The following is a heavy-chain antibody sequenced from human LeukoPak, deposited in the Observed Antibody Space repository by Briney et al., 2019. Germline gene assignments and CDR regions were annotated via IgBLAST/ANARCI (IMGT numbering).Heavy chain of an antibody. CDR1: GGSISSYY. CDR3: ARFPYFEGFDY. CDR2: IAASGTT. J-gene: IGHJ4*02. D-gene: IGHD3-9*01. V-gene: IGHV4-4*08. Sequence: SETLSLTCSVSGGSISSYYWSWIRQPPGKGLEFIGYIAASGTTKHNPSLKSRVTISMDTSKNQFSLELTSVTAADTAVYYCARFPYFEGFDYWGQGTLVIVSS.